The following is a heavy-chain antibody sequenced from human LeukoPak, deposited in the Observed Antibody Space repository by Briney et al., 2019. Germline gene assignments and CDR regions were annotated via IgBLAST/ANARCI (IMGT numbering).Heavy chain of an antibody. CDR1: GFTFSNYA. Sequence: GGSLRLPCAASGFTFSNYAMSWVRQAPGKGLEWVSAVSGSGGSTYHADSVQGRFTISRDNSKNTLYLQMNSLRAEDTAVYYFAKKSSNTWPTCDQWGRGTLVSVS. V-gene: IGHV3-23*01. CDR2: VSGSGGST. J-gene: IGHJ4*02. CDR3: AKKSSNTWPTCDQ. D-gene: IGHD2-2*01.